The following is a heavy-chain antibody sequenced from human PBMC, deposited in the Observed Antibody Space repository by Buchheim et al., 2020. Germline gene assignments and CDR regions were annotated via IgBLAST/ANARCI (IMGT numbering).Heavy chain of an antibody. V-gene: IGHV1-2*04. CDR2: INPNSGGT. CDR3: ALGEGSDYGDYDWYFDL. Sequence: QVQLVQSGAEVKKPGASVKVSCKASGYTFTGYYMHWVRQAPGQGLEWMGWINPNSGGTNYAQKFQGWVTMTRDTSISTAYMELSRLRSEDTAVYYCALGEGSDYGDYDWYFDLWGRGTL. CDR1: GYTFTGYY. J-gene: IGHJ2*01. D-gene: IGHD4-17*01.